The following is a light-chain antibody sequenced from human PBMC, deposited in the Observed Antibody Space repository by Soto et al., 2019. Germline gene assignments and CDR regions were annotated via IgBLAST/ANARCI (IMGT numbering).Light chain of an antibody. CDR1: QSVSSSY. CDR3: QHTLKWPPT. V-gene: IGKV3D-15*01. J-gene: IGKJ1*01. CDR2: GAS. Sequence: EIVMTQSPATLSVSPGERATLSCRASQSVSSSYLAWYQQKPGQAPRLLIYGASSRATGIPARFSGSGSATEFTLTISSLQSEDFALYYCQHTLKWPPTFGQGTKVDIK.